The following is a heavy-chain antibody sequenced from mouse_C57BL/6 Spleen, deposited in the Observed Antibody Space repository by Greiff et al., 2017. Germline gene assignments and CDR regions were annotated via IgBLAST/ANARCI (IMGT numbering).Heavy chain of an antibody. CDR3: ERSNYGSSRYLDV. CDR2: IYYSGSI. D-gene: IGHD1-1*01. J-gene: IGHJ1*03. V-gene: IGHV3-5*01. Sequence: EVKLVESGPGLVKPSQTVFLTCTVTGISITTGNYRWSWIRQFPGNKLEWIGYIYYSGSITYNPSLTSRTTITRDTPKHQFFLEMNALTAEDTATYYCERSNYGSSRYLDVGGTGTTVNVSS. CDR1: GISITTGNYR.